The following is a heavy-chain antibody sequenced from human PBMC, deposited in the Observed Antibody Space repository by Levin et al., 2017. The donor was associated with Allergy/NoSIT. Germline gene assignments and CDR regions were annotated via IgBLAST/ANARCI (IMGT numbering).Heavy chain of an antibody. CDR1: GFTFSSYS. D-gene: IGHD4-17*01. CDR3: ARDYGDYGRSAAADY. CDR2: ISSSSSYI. J-gene: IGHJ4*02. Sequence: GGSLRLSCAASGFTFSSYSMNWVRQAPGKGLEWVSSISSSSSYIYYADSVKGRFTISRDNAKNSLYLQMNSLRAEDTAVYYCARDYGDYGRSAAADYWGQGTLVTVSS. V-gene: IGHV3-21*01.